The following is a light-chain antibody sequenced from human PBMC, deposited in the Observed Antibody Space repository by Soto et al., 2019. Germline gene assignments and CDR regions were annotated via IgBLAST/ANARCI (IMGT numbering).Light chain of an antibody. V-gene: IGKV3-11*01. CDR1: ESVSRY. J-gene: IGKJ5*01. CDR2: DAS. CDR3: QQRSSWPPIT. Sequence: EIVLTQSPATLSLSPGERATLSCRASESVSRYLAWYQQKPGQAPRLLIYDASNRATGIPPRFSGSGSGTDFTLTISSLEPEDFAVYYCQQRSSWPPITFGQGTRLEIK.